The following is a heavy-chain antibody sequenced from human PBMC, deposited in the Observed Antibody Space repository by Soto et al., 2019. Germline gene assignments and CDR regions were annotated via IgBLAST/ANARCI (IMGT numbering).Heavy chain of an antibody. V-gene: IGHV1-3*01. J-gene: IGHJ4*02. D-gene: IGHD2-8*01. Sequence: QVQLVQSGAEVKKPGASVRVSCKTSGYTLTNYAIHWVRQAAGQRLEWLGWIDPGSGKATYSQKFQGRIIISRDNSASTFYMDLSSLTSEDTAVYFCTRDLNGGNPFDFWGQGALVTVSS. CDR3: TRDLNGGNPFDF. CDR2: IDPGSGKA. CDR1: GYTLTNYA.